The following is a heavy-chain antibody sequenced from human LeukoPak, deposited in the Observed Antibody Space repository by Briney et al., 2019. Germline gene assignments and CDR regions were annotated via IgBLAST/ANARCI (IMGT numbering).Heavy chain of an antibody. CDR2: ISYDGSNK. CDR3: AGTYYYDSSGPGGDY. D-gene: IGHD3-22*01. CDR1: GFTFSSYA. Sequence: GGSLRLSCAASGFTFSSYAVHWVRQAPGKGLEWVTVISYDGSNKYYADSVKGRFTISRDNSKNTLYLQMNSLRAEDTAVYYCAGTYYYDSSGPGGDYWGQGDLVTVSS. J-gene: IGHJ4*02. V-gene: IGHV3-30-3*01.